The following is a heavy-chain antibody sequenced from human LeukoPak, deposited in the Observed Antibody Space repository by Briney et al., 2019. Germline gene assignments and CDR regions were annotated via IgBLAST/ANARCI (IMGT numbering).Heavy chain of an antibody. CDR2: ISSSSSYV. J-gene: IGHJ4*02. Sequence: PGGSLRLSCAASGFTFSPYTMTWVRQAPGKGLEWVSSISSSSSYVYYADSVKGRFTISRDNAESSLFLQMSSLRAEDTAVYYCARDLRSTYYYDSSGYGFDYWGQGTLVTVSS. CDR3: ARDLRSTYYYDSSGYGFDY. V-gene: IGHV3-21*01. D-gene: IGHD3-22*01. CDR1: GFTFSPYT.